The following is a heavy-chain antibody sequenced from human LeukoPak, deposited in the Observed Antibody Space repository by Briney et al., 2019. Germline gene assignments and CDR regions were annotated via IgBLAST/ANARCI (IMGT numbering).Heavy chain of an antibody. CDR1: GFTFSSYG. V-gene: IGHV3-30*03. CDR2: ISYDGSNK. CDR3: ARGEYYSDTSSYFDY. Sequence: GRSLRLSCAASGFTFSSYGMNWVRQAPGKGLEWVAVISYDGSNKYYADSVKGRFTIPRDNSKNTLFAQMSSLRAEDTAVYYCARGEYYSDTSSYFDYWGQGTLVTVSS. D-gene: IGHD3-22*01. J-gene: IGHJ4*02.